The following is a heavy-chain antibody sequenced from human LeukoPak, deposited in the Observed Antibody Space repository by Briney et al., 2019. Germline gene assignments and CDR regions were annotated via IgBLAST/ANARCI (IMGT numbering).Heavy chain of an antibody. CDR3: ARGKAAGLLDWFDP. J-gene: IGHJ5*02. CDR2: IVGDGSAS. V-gene: IGHV3-23*01. D-gene: IGHD6-13*01. CDR1: GFTFRNHV. Sequence: PGGSLRLSCAASGFTFRNHVMAWVRQTPGKGLEWVSSIVGDGSASFYSDSVKGRFAVSRDNSMDTLFLHMQSLRAEDAAFYYRARGKAAGLLDWFDPWGQGTLVTVSS.